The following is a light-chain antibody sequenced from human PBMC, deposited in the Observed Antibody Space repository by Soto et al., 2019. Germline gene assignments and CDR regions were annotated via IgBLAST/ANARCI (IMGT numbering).Light chain of an antibody. J-gene: IGKJ2*01. V-gene: IGKV1-39*01. Sequence: DIQMTQSPSSLSACVGDRVTITCRASQSISSYLNWYQQKPGKAPKLLIYAASSLQSGVPSRFSGSGSGTDFTPTISSLQPEDFATYYCQQSYSTPYTFGQGTKLEIK. CDR2: AAS. CDR1: QSISSY. CDR3: QQSYSTPYT.